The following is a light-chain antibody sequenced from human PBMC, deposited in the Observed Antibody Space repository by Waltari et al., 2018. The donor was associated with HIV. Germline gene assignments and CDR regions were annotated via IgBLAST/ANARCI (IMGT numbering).Light chain of an antibody. V-gene: IGLV1-47*01. J-gene: IGLJ3*02. CDR3: AAWDDSLGGSLV. CDR2: RAD. Sequence: QSVLTQPPSASGTPGQRITISCSGSNSNIGSNFVYWYQQFPGPTPRLLIYRADQRPSGVPDRFSCSKSGTSASLAISGLRSEDEADYYCAAWDDSLGGSLVFAGGTKLTVL. CDR1: NSNIGSNF.